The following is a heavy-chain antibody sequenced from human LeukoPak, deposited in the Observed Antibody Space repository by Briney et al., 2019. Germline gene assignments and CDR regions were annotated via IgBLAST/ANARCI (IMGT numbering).Heavy chain of an antibody. J-gene: IGHJ6*02. CDR1: GYTFTSYY. Sequence: ASVKVSCKASGYTFTSYYMHWVRQAPGQGLEWMGIINPSGGSTSYAQKFQGRVTMTRDTSISTAYMELSRLRSDDTAVCYCAGEYSNHLDGQRYYYYGMDVWGQGTTVTVSS. V-gene: IGHV1-46*01. D-gene: IGHD4-11*01. CDR3: AGEYSNHLDGQRYYYYGMDV. CDR2: INPSGGST.